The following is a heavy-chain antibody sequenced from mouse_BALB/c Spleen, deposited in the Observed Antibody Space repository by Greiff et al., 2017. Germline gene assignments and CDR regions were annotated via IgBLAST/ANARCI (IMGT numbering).Heavy chain of an antibody. Sequence: EVQLVESGGGLVQPGGSRKLSCAASGFTFSSFGMHWVRQAPEKGLEWVAYISSGSSTIYYADTVKGRFTISRDNPKNTLFLQMTSLRSEDTAMYYCARHYSYGYFDVWGAGTTVTVSS. V-gene: IGHV5-17*02. CDR1: GFTFSSFG. J-gene: IGHJ1*01. CDR3: ARHYSYGYFDV. D-gene: IGHD1-2*01. CDR2: ISSGSSTI.